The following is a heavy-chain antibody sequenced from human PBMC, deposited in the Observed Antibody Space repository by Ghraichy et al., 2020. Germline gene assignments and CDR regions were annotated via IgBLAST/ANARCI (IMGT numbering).Heavy chain of an antibody. CDR3: ARDRHIVVDGRRGDG. V-gene: IGHV3-7*01. D-gene: IGHD5-12*01. CDR1: GFIFSNYW. Sequence: GGSLRLSCTASGFIFSNYWMNWVRQAPGKGLEWVANMNQDGSEKYYVNSVKGRFTISRDNAKNSLYLQMNSLRVEDTAVYYCARDRHIVVDGRRGDGWGQGTRVTVSS. CDR2: MNQDGSEK. J-gene: IGHJ4*02.